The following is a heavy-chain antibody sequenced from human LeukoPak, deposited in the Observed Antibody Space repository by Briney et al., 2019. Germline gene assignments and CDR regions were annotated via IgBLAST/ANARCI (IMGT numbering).Heavy chain of an antibody. D-gene: IGHD3-3*01. CDR1: GGSFSGYY. V-gene: IGHV4-34*01. J-gene: IGHJ4*02. Sequence: SETLSLTCAVYGGSFSGYYWSWIRQPPGKGLEWIGEINHSGSTNYNPSLESRVTISVDTSKNQFSLKLSSVTAADTAVYYCAGRERITIFGVVTEDYWGQGTLVTVSS. CDR3: AGRERITIFGVVTEDY. CDR2: INHSGST.